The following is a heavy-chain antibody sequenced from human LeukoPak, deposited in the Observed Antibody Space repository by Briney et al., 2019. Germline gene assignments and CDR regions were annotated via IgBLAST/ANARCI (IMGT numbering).Heavy chain of an antibody. CDR1: GYSFTSYW. V-gene: IGHV5-51*01. CDR2: IYPGDSDT. D-gene: IGHD5-12*01. J-gene: IGHJ3*02. CDR3: ARRPGTLSSYAGQGRDAFDI. Sequence: GESLKISCKGSGYSFTSYWIGWVRQMPGKGLEWMGIIYPGDSDTRYSPSFQGQVTISADKSISTAYLQWSSLKASDTAMYYCARRPGTLSSYAGQGRDAFDIWGQGTMVTVSS.